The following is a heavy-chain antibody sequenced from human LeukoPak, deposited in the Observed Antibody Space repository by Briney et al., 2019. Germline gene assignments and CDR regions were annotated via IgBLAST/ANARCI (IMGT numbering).Heavy chain of an antibody. CDR3: ARVPVRSSSGYFDY. V-gene: IGHV4-39*07. J-gene: IGHJ4*02. Sequence: SETLSLTCTVSGGSISSSSYYWGWIRQPPGKGLEWIGSIYYSGSTYYNPSLKSRVTISLDTSKNQFSLKLSSVTTPVTAGYYCARVPVRSSSGYFDYWGQGTLVTVSS. D-gene: IGHD6-6*01. CDR2: IYYSGST. CDR1: GGSISSSSYY.